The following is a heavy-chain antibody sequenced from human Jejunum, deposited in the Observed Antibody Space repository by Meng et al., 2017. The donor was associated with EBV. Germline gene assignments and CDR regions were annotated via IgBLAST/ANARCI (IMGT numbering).Heavy chain of an antibody. J-gene: IGHJ1*01. Sequence: QVPPHHAGPVLVTPPHTPALALAIPRDCVSSDDAAWHRMRPSPSIGFEWLGRTYYRSKCYYVYAVSGKSLMTINPYTTKNQFSVHLISVHPEDTAFYYCARGAYTSTWFWGQGTLVTVSS. CDR1: RDCVSSDDAA. D-gene: IGHD6-13*01. V-gene: IGHV6-1*01. CDR3: ARGAYTSTWF. CDR2: TYYRSKCYY.